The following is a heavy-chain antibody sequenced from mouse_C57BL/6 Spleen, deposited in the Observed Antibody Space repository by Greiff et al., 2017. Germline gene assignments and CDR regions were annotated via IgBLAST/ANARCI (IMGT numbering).Heavy chain of an antibody. CDR1: GFTFSSYA. Sequence: EVQLVESGGGLVKPGGSLKLSCAASGFTFSSYAMSWVRQTPEKRLEWVATISDGGSYTYYPDNVKGRFTISRDNAKNNLYLQMSHLKSEDTAMYYCARAPGRPYAMDYWGQGTSVTVSS. V-gene: IGHV5-4*01. D-gene: IGHD3-3*01. CDR2: ISDGGSYT. CDR3: ARAPGRPYAMDY. J-gene: IGHJ4*01.